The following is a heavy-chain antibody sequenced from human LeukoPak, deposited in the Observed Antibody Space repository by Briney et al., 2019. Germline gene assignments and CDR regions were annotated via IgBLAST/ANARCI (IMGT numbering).Heavy chain of an antibody. CDR3: ARFYGEQDGEQSFDY. D-gene: IGHD1/OR15-1a*01. J-gene: IGHJ4*02. CDR2: ISYDGSNK. Sequence: PGGSLRLSCAASGFTFSSYAMHWVRQAPGKGLEWVAVISYDGSNKYYADSVKGRFTISRDNSKNTLYLQMNSLRAEDTAVYYCARFYGEQDGEQSFDYWGQGTLVTVSS. CDR1: GFTFSSYA. V-gene: IGHV3-30-3*01.